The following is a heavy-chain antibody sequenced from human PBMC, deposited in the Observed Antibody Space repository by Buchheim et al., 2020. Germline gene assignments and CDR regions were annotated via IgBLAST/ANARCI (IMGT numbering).Heavy chain of an antibody. V-gene: IGHV3-21*01. Sequence: EVQLVESGGGLVKPGGSLRLSCAASGFTFSSDSMNWVRQAPGKGLEWVSSISSSSSYITYADSVKGRFTISSDNAKNSPYQQMNSLRAEDTAVYYCAREVTCSSTSCEDYWGQGTL. J-gene: IGHJ4*02. CDR1: GFTFSSDS. CDR3: AREVTCSSTSCEDY. D-gene: IGHD2-2*01. CDR2: ISSSSSYI.